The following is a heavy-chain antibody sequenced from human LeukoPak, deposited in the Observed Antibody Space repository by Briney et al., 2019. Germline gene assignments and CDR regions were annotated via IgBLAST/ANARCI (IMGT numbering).Heavy chain of an antibody. CDR1: GFTFSSYA. CDR2: ISGSGGST. D-gene: IGHD6-19*01. CDR3: AKSVWLADPKDNFDY. V-gene: IGHV3-23*01. J-gene: IGHJ4*02. Sequence: GGSLRLSCAASGFTFSSYAMSWVRQAPGKGLEWVSAISGSGGSTYYADSLKGRFTISRDNSKNTLYLQMNSLRAEDTAVYYCAKSVWLADPKDNFDYWGQGTLVTVSS.